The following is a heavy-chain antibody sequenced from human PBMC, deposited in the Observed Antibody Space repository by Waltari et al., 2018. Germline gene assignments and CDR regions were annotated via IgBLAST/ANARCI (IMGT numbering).Heavy chain of an antibody. CDR2: ISSSGSTI. D-gene: IGHD3-16*02. J-gene: IGHJ4*02. CDR3: ARQRYRYFDY. V-gene: IGHV3-48*03. CDR1: GFTFSSYE. Sequence: EVQLVESGGGLVQPGGSLRLSCAASGFTFSSYEMNWVRQAPGKGLEWVSYISSSGSTIYYADSVKGRFTISRDNAKNSLYLQMNSLRAEDTAVYYCARQRYRYFDYWGQGTLVTVSS.